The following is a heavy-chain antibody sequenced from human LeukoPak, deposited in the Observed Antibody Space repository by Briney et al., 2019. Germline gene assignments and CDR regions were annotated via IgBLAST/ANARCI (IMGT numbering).Heavy chain of an antibody. CDR3: AGYGSGSYYKAFDF. CDR1: GDSISSSY. V-gene: IGHV4-59*01. Sequence: QSSETLSLTCTVSGDSISSSYWSWIRQPPGEGLEWIGYVYYTGSSYYNPSLKSRATTSIDMSKNQFSLKLTSMTAADTAVYYCAGYGSGSYYKAFDFWGQGILVTVSS. CDR2: VYYTGSS. D-gene: IGHD3-10*01. J-gene: IGHJ4*02.